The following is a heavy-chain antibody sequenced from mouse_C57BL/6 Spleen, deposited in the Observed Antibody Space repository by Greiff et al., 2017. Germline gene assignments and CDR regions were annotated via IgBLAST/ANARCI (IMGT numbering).Heavy chain of an antibody. CDR3: ARGGDGNYVDWYFDV. D-gene: IGHD2-1*01. J-gene: IGHJ1*03. CDR2: ISDGGSYT. V-gene: IGHV5-4*03. Sequence: EVMLVESGGGLVKPGGSLKLSCAASGFTFSSYAMSWVRQTPEKRLEWVATISDGGSYTYYPDNVKGRFTISRDNAKNNLYLQMSHLKSEDTAMYYCARGGDGNYVDWYFDVWGTGTTVTVSS. CDR1: GFTFSSYA.